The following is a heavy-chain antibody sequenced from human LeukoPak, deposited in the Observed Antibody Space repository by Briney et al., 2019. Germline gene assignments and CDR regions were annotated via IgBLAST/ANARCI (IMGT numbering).Heavy chain of an antibody. CDR2: IWYDGSNK. D-gene: IGHD3-3*01. V-gene: IGHV3-33*01. CDR1: GFTFSSYG. J-gene: IGHJ4*02. CDR3: ARDPGDFWSGYYLFDY. Sequence: PGGSLRLSCAASGFTFSSYGMHWVRQAPGKGLEWVAVIWYDGSNKYCADSVKGRFTISRENAKNSLYLQMNSLRAEDTAVYYCARDPGDFWSGYYLFDYWGQGTLVTVSS.